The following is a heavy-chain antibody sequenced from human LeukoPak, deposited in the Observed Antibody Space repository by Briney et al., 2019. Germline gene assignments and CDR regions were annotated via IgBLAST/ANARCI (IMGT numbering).Heavy chain of an antibody. J-gene: IGHJ3*02. CDR2: ISRSSSVI. CDR3: ARDYYASGSGAFDI. CDR1: GVTFSSYS. V-gene: IGHV3-48*02. D-gene: IGHD3-10*01. Sequence: PGGSLRVSCAAPGVTFSSYSMNWVSQAPGKGLWWVSYISRSSSVIYYADSVKGRFTISRDNAKNSLYLQMNSLRDEDTAVYYCARDYYASGSGAFDIWGQGTMVTVSS.